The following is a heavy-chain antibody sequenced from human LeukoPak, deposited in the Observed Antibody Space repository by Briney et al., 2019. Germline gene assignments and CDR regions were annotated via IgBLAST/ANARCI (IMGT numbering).Heavy chain of an antibody. J-gene: IGHJ3*01. CDR2: TYYRSKWYN. CDR1: GDSVASNSTA. D-gene: IGHD5-24*01. CDR3: ARGGQGDGYSADEAFDF. Sequence: QTLSLTCVISGDSVASNSTACNWIRQSPSRGLEWLGRTYYRSKWYNDYAVSVKSRITINPDTSKNQFSLQLNSVTPEDTAVYYCARGGQGDGYSADEAFDFWGQGTMVTVS. V-gene: IGHV6-1*01.